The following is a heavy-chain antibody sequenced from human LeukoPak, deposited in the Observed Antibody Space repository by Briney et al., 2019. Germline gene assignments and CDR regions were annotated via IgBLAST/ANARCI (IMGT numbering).Heavy chain of an antibody. Sequence: GGSLRLSCAASGFIFSDYYMSWIRQAPGKGLEWVSDISSSCSHTNYADSVKGRFTISRDNAKNSLYLQMNSLKAEDTAVYYCAKNIGYDYPSDYWGQGTLVTVSS. D-gene: IGHD5-12*01. J-gene: IGHJ4*02. V-gene: IGHV3-11*06. CDR2: ISSSCSHT. CDR3: AKNIGYDYPSDY. CDR1: GFIFSDYY.